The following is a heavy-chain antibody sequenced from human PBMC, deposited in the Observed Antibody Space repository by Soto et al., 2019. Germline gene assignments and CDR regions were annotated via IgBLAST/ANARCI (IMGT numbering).Heavy chain of an antibody. CDR3: ARRRLDAFDI. CDR2: IYYSGST. Sequence: SETLSLTCTVSGGSISSSSYYWGWIRQPPGKGLEWIGSIYYSGSTYYNPSLKSRVTISVDTSKNQFSLKLSSVTAADTAVYYCARRRLDAFDIWGQGTMVTVSS. D-gene: IGHD1-1*01. V-gene: IGHV4-39*01. CDR1: GGSISSSSYY. J-gene: IGHJ3*02.